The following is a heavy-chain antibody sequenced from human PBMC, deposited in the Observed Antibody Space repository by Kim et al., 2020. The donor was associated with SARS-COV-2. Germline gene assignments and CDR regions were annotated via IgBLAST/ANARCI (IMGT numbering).Heavy chain of an antibody. Sequence: YVDSVKSRFTNSRDNAKNSLYRQMNSQRAEDTAVYYCAREDYDSLWYFDYWGQGTLVTVSS. D-gene: IGHD3-22*01. V-gene: IGHV3-7*03. CDR3: AREDYDSLWYFDY. J-gene: IGHJ4*02.